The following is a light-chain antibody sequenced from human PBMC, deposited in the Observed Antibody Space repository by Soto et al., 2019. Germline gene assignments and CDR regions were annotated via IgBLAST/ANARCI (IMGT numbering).Light chain of an antibody. Sequence: DSQMSQSPSSLSASVGDRSTITSRASQGISNDLAWYQHKPGKVPKLLIYAASILQSGVPYRFSGRGSGTDFTLTISSLQHEDVKTYYCQKYNSAPGTFGQGTKVEIK. CDR2: AAS. CDR1: QGISND. CDR3: QKYNSAPGT. V-gene: IGKV1-27*01. J-gene: IGKJ1*01.